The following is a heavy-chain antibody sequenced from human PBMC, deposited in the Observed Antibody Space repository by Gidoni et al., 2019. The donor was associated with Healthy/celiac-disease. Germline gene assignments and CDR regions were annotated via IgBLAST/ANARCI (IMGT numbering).Heavy chain of an antibody. D-gene: IGHD3-9*01. CDR2: IYTSGST. J-gene: IGHJ3*02. CDR1: GGSISSYY. Sequence: QVQLQESGPGLVKPSETLSLTCTVSGGSISSYYWSWIRQPAGKGLEWIGRIYTSGSTNYNPSLKSRVTMSVDTSKNQFSLKLSSVTAADTAVYYCARGSVDILTGHDAFDIWGQGTMVTVSS. V-gene: IGHV4-4*07. CDR3: ARGSVDILTGHDAFDI.